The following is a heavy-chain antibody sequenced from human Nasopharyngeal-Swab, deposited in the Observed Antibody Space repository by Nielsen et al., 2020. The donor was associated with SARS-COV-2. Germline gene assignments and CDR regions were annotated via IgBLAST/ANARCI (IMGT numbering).Heavy chain of an antibody. J-gene: IGHJ6*02. CDR2: ISFSSSYI. Sequence: GESLKISCAASGFIFTSYNMNWVRQAPAKGLGWVSSISFSSSYIYYADSVKGRFTLSRDNAKKSLYLQMNSLRAEDSAVYYCARSKISPSSYYDSSGYYGSYGMDVWGQGTTVTVSS. V-gene: IGHV3-21*01. D-gene: IGHD3-22*01. CDR1: GFIFTSYN. CDR3: ARSKISPSSYYDSSGYYGSYGMDV.